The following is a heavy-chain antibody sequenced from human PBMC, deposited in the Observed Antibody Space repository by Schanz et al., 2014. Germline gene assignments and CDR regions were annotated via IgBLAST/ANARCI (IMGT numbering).Heavy chain of an antibody. Sequence: QVQLVESGGGVVQPGRSLRLSCAVSGFTFSSYGMHWVRQAPGKGLEWVALISYDGSNKHYADSVTGRFTISGDNSKNTLFLQMNSLRVEDTAIYYCAKIWKAHHLTGRPGWSDGMDVWGQGTTV. D-gene: IGHD3-3*01. CDR3: AKIWKAHHLTGRPGWSDGMDV. V-gene: IGHV3-30*18. CDR1: GFTFSSYG. J-gene: IGHJ6*02. CDR2: ISYDGSNK.